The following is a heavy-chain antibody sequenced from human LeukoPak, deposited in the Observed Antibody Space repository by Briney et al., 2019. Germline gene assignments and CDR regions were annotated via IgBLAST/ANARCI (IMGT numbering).Heavy chain of an antibody. J-gene: IGHJ5*02. CDR3: ARNVDTVMVGGGWFDP. D-gene: IGHD5-18*01. V-gene: IGHV4-28*01. CDR2: IYYSGST. CDR1: GYSISSSNW. Sequence: SETLSLNCAVSGYSISSSNWWGWIRQPPGKGLEWIGYIYYSGSTYYNPSLKSRVTMSVDTSKNQFSLKLSSVTAVDTAVYYCARNVDTVMVGGGWFDPWGQGTLVTVSS.